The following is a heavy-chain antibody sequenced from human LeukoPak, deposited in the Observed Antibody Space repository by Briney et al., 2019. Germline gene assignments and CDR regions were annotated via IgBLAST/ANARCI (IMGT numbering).Heavy chain of an antibody. Sequence: GGSLRLSCAVSGFTFSSYWMHWVRQAPGKGLVWVSVISQDGTTTSYADSVRGRFTVSRDNAKNSLYLQMNSLRVEDTAIYYCARMRYSSHWGQGTLVTVSS. CDR3: ARMRYSSH. V-gene: IGHV3-74*01. J-gene: IGHJ4*02. CDR2: ISQDGTTT. CDR1: GFTFSSYW. D-gene: IGHD6-19*01.